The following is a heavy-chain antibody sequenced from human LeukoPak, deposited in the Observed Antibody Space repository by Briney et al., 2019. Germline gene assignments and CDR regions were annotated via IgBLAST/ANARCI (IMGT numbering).Heavy chain of an antibody. Sequence: SETLSLTCTVPGGSIGSYYWSWIRQPPGKGLEWIGYMYNKGSTSYNPSLKSRVTISVDTSKNQFSLKVRSVTAADTAVYYSARDRPGIAVAGDALDIWGQGTMVTISS. CDR3: ARDRPGIAVAGDALDI. J-gene: IGHJ3*02. CDR2: MYNKGST. D-gene: IGHD6-19*01. CDR1: GGSIGSYY. V-gene: IGHV4-59*01.